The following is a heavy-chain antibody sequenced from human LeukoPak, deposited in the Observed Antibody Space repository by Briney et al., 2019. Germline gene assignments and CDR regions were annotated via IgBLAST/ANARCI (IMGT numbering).Heavy chain of an antibody. D-gene: IGHD2-2*01. Sequence: SVKVSCKASGGTFSSYTISWVRQAPGQGLEWMGRIIPILGIANYAQKFQGRVTITADKSTSTAYMELSSLRSEDTAVYYCVRLGSGVVPAAADAFDIWGQGTMVTVSS. CDR3: VRLGSGVVPAAADAFDI. J-gene: IGHJ3*02. CDR1: GGTFSSYT. CDR2: IIPILGIA. V-gene: IGHV1-69*02.